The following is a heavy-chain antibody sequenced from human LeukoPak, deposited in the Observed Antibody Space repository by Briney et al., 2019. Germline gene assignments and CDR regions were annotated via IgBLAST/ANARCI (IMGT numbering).Heavy chain of an antibody. CDR1: GGSISSNSHY. D-gene: IGHD2-21*02. CDR2: VYYSGST. CDR3: AREVTADWYFDL. J-gene: IGHJ2*01. Sequence: NPSETLSLTCTVSGGSISSNSHYWSWIRQPPRKGLEWFGSVYYSGSTYYNPSLKSRVTISVVTSKNQFSLKLSSVTAADTAVYYCAREVTADWYFDLWGRGTLVTVSS. V-gene: IGHV4-39*07.